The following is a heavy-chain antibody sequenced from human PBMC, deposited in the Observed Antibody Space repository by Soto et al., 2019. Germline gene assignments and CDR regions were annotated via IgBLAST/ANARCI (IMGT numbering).Heavy chain of an antibody. CDR1: GISFRTYW. Sequence: EVKLVESGGGLVQPGGSLRLSCAASGISFRTYWMSWVRQAPGKGPEWVANIKPDGSEQYYLDSLKGRFTISRDNAKKSLYLEVISLRAEDTAVYHCAALPQRAVDDTGFDPWGQGTLVTVSS. V-gene: IGHV3-7*03. J-gene: IGHJ5*02. D-gene: IGHD6-19*01. CDR2: IKPDGSEQ. CDR3: AALPQRAVDDTGFDP.